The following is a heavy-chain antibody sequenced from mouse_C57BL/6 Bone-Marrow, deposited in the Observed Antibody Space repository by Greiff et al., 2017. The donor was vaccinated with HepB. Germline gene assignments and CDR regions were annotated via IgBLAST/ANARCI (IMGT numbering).Heavy chain of an antibody. CDR2: IHPNSGST. CDR1: GYTFTSYW. Sequence: QVQLQQPGAELVKPGASVKLSCKASGYTFTSYWMHWVKQRPGQGLEWIGMIHPNSGSTNYNEKFKSKATLTVDESSSTAYMQLSSLTSEDSAVYYCARDYGSSSYFDVWGTGTTVTVSS. D-gene: IGHD1-1*01. CDR3: ARDYGSSSYFDV. J-gene: IGHJ1*03. V-gene: IGHV1-64*01.